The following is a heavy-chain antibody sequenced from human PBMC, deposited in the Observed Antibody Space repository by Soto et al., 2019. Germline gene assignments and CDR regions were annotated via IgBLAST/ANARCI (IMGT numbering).Heavy chain of an antibody. V-gene: IGHV1-69*13. CDR3: ARDPPDYGSGSSSDINFDY. CDR2: IIPIFGTA. CDR1: GGTFSSYA. J-gene: IGHJ4*02. Sequence: SVKVSCKASGGTFSSYAISWVRQAPGQGLEWMGGIIPIFGTANYAQKFQGRVTITADESTSTAYMELSSLRSEDTAVYYCARDPPDYGSGSSSDINFDYWGQGTLVTVSS. D-gene: IGHD3-10*01.